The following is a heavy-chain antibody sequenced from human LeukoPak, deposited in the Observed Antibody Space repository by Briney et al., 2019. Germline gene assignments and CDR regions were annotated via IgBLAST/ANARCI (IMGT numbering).Heavy chain of an antibody. D-gene: IGHD4-17*01. V-gene: IGHV4-59*01. CDR2: IYYSGST. CDR1: GGSISSYY. Sequence: SETLSLTCTVSGGSISSYYWSWIRQPPGKGLEWIGYIYYSGSTNYNPSLKSRVTISVDTSTNQISLKLSSVTAADTAVDYYGRHTTVTTFGPWSQGTLVTVSS. J-gene: IGHJ5*02. CDR3: GRHTTVTTFGP.